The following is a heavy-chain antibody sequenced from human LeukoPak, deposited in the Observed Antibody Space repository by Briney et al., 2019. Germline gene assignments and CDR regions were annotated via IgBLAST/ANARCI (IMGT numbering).Heavy chain of an antibody. D-gene: IGHD3-22*01. CDR1: GYTFTSYA. J-gene: IGHJ4*02. Sequence: GASVKVSCKASGYTFTSYAISWVRQAPGQGLEWMGWISAYNGNTNYAQKLQGRVTMTTDTSTSTAYMELRSLRSDDTAVYYCARGWDSSGYYPFYFDYWGQGTLVTVSS. V-gene: IGHV1-18*01. CDR3: ARGWDSSGYYPFYFDY. CDR2: ISAYNGNT.